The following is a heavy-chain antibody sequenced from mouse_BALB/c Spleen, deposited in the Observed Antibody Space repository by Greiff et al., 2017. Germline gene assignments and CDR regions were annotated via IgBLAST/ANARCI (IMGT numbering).Heavy chain of an antibody. CDR3: ARGGYPNYFDY. CDR1: GFTFSSFG. V-gene: IGHV5-17*02. Sequence: EVKLVESGGGLVQPGGSRKLSCAASGFTFSSFGMHWVRQAPEKGLEWVAYISSGSSTIYYADTVKGRFTISRDNPKNTLFLQMTSLRSEDTAMYYCARGGYPNYFDYWGQGTTLTVSS. J-gene: IGHJ2*01. CDR2: ISSGSSTI.